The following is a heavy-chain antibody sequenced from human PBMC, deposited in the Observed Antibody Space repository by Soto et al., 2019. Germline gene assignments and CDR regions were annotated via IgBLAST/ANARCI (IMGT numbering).Heavy chain of an antibody. V-gene: IGHV3-7*04. CDR2: IKQDGSER. D-gene: IGHD2-8*01. CDR1: GFSFSSDW. CDR3: ARGMH. Sequence: EVQLVESGGGLVQPGESLRLSCAASGFSFSSDWMSWVRQAPGKGLEWVANIKQDGSERYYVDSVRGRFTISRDNAKNSLYLQMNSLRAEDTAVYYCARGMHWGQGTLVTLSS. J-gene: IGHJ4*02.